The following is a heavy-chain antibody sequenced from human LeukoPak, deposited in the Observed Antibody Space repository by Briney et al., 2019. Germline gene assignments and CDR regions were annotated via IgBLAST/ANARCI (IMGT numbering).Heavy chain of an antibody. CDR1: GYTFTGYY. CDR2: INPNSGGT. CDR3: GKPGYCSGGSAYSLVEDVFVI. J-gene: IGHJ3*02. Sequence: ASVKVSCKASGYTFTGYYMHWVRQAPGQGLEWMGWINPNSGGTNYAQKFQGRVTMTRDTSISTAYMELSRLRSDDTAVYYGGKPGYCSGGSAYSLVEDVFVIGAQGKRATVFS. V-gene: IGHV1-2*02. D-gene: IGHD2-15*01.